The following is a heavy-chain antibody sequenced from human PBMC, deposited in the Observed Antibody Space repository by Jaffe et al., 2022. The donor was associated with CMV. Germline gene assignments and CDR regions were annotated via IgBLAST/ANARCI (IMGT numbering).Heavy chain of an antibody. D-gene: IGHD5-12*01. CDR2: INAGNGNT. CDR1: GYTFTSYA. V-gene: IGHV1-3*01. J-gene: IGHJ2*01. CDR3: AREGPRDGYKNWYFDL. Sequence: QVQLVQSGAEVKKPGASVKVSCKASGYTFTSYAMHWVRQAPGQRLEWMGWINAGNGNTKYSQKFQGRVTITRDTSASTAYMELSSLRSEDTAVYYCAREGPRDGYKNWYFDLWGRGTLVTVSS.